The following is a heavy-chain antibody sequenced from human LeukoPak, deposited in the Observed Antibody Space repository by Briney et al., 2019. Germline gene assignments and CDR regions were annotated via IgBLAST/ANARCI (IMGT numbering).Heavy chain of an antibody. J-gene: IGHJ4*02. Sequence: GGSLRLSCAASGFTFSSYWMSWVRQAPGKGLEWVSYISSSSSTIYYADSVKGRFTISRDNAKNSLYLQMNSLRAEDTAVYYCARDSSGYYPYWGQGTLVTVSS. V-gene: IGHV3-48*04. CDR1: GFTFSSYW. D-gene: IGHD3-22*01. CDR3: ARDSSGYYPY. CDR2: ISSSSSTI.